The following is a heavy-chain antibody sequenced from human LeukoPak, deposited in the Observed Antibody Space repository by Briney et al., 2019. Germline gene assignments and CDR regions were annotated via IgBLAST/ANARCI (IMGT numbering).Heavy chain of an antibody. CDR3: AKGQSTIATRSFDS. CDR2: ISTNGAAT. V-gene: IGHV3-23*01. Sequence: GGSLRLSCAASGFTFSTYGMNWVRQAPGKGLEWVSTISTNGAATYYTDSVKGRFTISRDNSKNTLFLQMNSLRAEDTAIYYCAKGQSTIATRSFDSWSQGTLVTVSS. D-gene: IGHD6-6*01. J-gene: IGHJ4*02. CDR1: GFTFSTYG.